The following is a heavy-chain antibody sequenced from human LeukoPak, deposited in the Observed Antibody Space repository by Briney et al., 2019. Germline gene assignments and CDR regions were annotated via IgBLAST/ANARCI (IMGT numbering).Heavy chain of an antibody. J-gene: IGHJ5*02. D-gene: IGHD2-15*01. CDR2: ISSSGTTL. Sequence: GGSLRLSCAASGFTFSDYYMSWIRQAPGKGLEWISCISSSGTTLYYADSVKGRFTISRDNAKNSLYLQMNSLRAEDTAVYYCARDLGYCSGGSCYDLWGQGTLVTVSS. CDR1: GFTFSDYY. V-gene: IGHV3-11*04. CDR3: ARDLGYCSGGSCYDL.